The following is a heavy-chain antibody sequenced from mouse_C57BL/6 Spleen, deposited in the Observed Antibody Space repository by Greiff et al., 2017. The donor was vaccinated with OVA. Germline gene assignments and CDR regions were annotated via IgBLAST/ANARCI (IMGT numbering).Heavy chain of an antibody. CDR1: GYTFTSYW. CDR2: IDPSDSYT. Sequence: VQLQQPGAELVRPGTSVKLSCKASGYTFTSYWMHWVKQRPGQGLAWIGVIDPSDSYTNYNQKFKGKATLTVDTSSSTAYLQLSSLTSEDSAVHYCAREGNYDYWGQGTTLTVSS. D-gene: IGHD2-1*01. CDR3: AREGNYDY. V-gene: IGHV1-59*01. J-gene: IGHJ2*01.